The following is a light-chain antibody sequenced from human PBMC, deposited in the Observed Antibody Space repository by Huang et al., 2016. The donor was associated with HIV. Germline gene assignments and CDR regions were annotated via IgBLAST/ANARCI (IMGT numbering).Light chain of an antibody. V-gene: IGKV4-1*01. CDR1: KTVSYSSNNKNY. CDR2: GAS. CDR3: HQYYRSPWT. J-gene: IGKJ1*01. Sequence: DIVMTQSPDSLAVSLGERATINCKSSKTVSYSSNNKNYLAWYQQKPGQPHKLLIYGASTRESGVPDRFSGSGSGTDFTLTISSLQAADVAVYYCHQYYRSPWTFGQGTKVEIK.